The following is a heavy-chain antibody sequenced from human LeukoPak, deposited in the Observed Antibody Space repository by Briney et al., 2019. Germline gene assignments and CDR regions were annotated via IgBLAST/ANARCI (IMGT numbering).Heavy chain of an antibody. CDR2: INPNSGGT. CDR1: GYTFTGYY. D-gene: IGHD3-10*01. CDR3: AREFGEPPGFDP. Sequence: ASVEVSCKASGYTFTGYYMHWVRQAPGQGLEWMGRINPNSGGTNYAQKFQGRVTMTRDTSISTAYMELSRLRSDDTAVYYCAREFGEPPGFDPWGQGTLVTVSS. V-gene: IGHV1-2*06. J-gene: IGHJ5*02.